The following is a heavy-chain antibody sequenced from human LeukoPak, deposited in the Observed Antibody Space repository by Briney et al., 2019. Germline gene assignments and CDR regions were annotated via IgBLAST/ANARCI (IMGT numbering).Heavy chain of an antibody. CDR1: GITFGDNV. Sequence: GRSLRLSRTAAGITFGDNVMSWVRQAPGKGLEWVGFIRSKAYGGTAEYAASVKGRFTISRDDSKSIAYLQMNSLKTEDTAVYYCTRVQEGVGAMDAFDLWGQETMVTVSS. CDR3: TRVQEGVGAMDAFDL. V-gene: IGHV3-49*04. CDR2: IRSKAYGGTA. D-gene: IGHD2-15*01. J-gene: IGHJ3*01.